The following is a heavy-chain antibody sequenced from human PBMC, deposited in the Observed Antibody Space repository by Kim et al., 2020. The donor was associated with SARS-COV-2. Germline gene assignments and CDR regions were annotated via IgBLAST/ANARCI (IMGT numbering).Heavy chain of an antibody. CDR2: IIPILGIA. CDR3: ASYGSGSYYYYYGMDV. J-gene: IGHJ6*02. D-gene: IGHD3-10*01. V-gene: IGHV1-69*04. CDR1: GGTFSSYA. Sequence: SVKGSCKASGGTFSSYAISWVRQAPGQGLEWMGRIIPILGIANYAQKFQGRVTITADKSTSTAYMELSSLRSEDTAVYYFASYGSGSYYYYYGMDVWGQ.